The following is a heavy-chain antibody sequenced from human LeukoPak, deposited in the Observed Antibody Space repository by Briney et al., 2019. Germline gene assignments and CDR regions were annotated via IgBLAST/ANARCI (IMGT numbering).Heavy chain of an antibody. CDR1: GFTVSSNY. Sequence: SGGSLRLSCAASGFTVSSNYMSWVRQAPGKGLEWVSVIYSGGSTYYADSVKGRFTISRDNSKNTLYLQMNSLRAEDTAVYYCARPNDSSGFGDAFDIWGQGTMVTVSS. D-gene: IGHD3-22*01. J-gene: IGHJ3*02. CDR3: ARPNDSSGFGDAFDI. CDR2: IYSGGST. V-gene: IGHV3-66*04.